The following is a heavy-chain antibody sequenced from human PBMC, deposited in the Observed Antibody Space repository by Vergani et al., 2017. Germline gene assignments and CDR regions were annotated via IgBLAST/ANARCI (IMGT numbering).Heavy chain of an antibody. Sequence: EVQLVESGGGLVQPGGSLRLSCAASGFTFSSYWMSWVRQAPGKGLEGVANIKQDGSKKYYVDSVKGLFTISRDNAKNSLYLQMNSLRAEYTAVYYCARLHPANWNDVWGQGTLVTVSS. CDR1: GFTFSSYW. CDR2: IKQDGSKK. J-gene: IGHJ5*02. V-gene: IGHV3-7*01. D-gene: IGHD6-25*01. CDR3: ARLHPANWNDV.